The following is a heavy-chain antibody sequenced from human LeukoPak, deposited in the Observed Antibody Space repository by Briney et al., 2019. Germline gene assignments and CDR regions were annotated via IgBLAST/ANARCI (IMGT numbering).Heavy chain of an antibody. Sequence: PSETLSLTCAVYGGSFSGYYWSWIRQPPGKGLEWIGEINHSGSTNYNPSLKSRVTISVDTSKNQFSLKLSSVTAADTAVYYCARGSCPPYCRRNWFDPWGQGTLVTVFS. CDR2: INHSGST. V-gene: IGHV4-34*01. CDR3: ARGSCPPYCRRNWFDP. CDR1: GGSFSGYY. J-gene: IGHJ5*02. D-gene: IGHD2-2*01.